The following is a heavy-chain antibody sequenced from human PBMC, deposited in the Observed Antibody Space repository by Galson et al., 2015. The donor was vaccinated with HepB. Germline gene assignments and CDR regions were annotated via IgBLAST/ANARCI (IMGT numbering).Heavy chain of an antibody. V-gene: IGHV3-73*01. CDR1: GFTLSGSA. CDR2: IGSKADSYAT. D-gene: IGHD6-13*01. J-gene: IGHJ1*01. Sequence: SLRLSCAASGFTLSGSAMHWVRQASGRGLEWVGRIGSKADSYATAYAASVKGRFTISRDDSKNTLYMQMNSLKTEDTAVYYCTRLGDLSGYSSLWGQGTLVTVSS. CDR3: TRLGDLSGYSSL.